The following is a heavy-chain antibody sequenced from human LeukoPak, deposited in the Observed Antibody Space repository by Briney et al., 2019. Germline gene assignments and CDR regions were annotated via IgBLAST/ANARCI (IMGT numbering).Heavy chain of an antibody. CDR3: ARDMRRIVLMAYVENWFDP. J-gene: IGHJ5*02. D-gene: IGHD2-8*01. CDR2: IYYSGST. V-gene: IGHV4-59*11. CDR1: GGSISSHY. Sequence: SETLSLTCTVSGGSISSHYWSWIRQPPGKGLEWIGYIYYSGSTNYNPSLKSRVTISVDTSKNQFSLKLSSVTAADTAVYYCARDMRRIVLMAYVENWFDPWGQGTLVTVSS.